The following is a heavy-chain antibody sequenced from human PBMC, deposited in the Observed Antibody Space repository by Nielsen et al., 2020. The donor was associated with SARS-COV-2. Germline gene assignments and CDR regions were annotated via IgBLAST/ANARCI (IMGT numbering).Heavy chain of an antibody. CDR1: GFTFSSYS. V-gene: IGHV3-21*01. Sequence: GGSLRLSCAASGFTFSSYSMNWVRQAPGKGLEWVSSISSSSSYIYYADSVKGRFTISRDNAKNSLYLQMNSLRAEDTAVYYCARDRGGQWPVSFDYWGQGTLVTVSS. CDR2: ISSSSSYI. J-gene: IGHJ4*02. CDR3: ARDRGGQWPVSFDY. D-gene: IGHD6-19*01.